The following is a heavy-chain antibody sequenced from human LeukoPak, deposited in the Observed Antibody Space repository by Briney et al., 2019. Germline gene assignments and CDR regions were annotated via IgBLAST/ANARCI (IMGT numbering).Heavy chain of an antibody. Sequence: SVKVSCKASGGTFGSYAISWVRQAPGQGLEWMGGIIPIFGTANYAQKFQGRVTISADKSTSTAYMELSSLRSEDTAVYYCASGRTDIVVVPATLRNYFFDYWGQGTLVTVSS. CDR3: ASGRTDIVVVPATLRNYFFDY. J-gene: IGHJ4*02. D-gene: IGHD2-2*01. CDR2: IIPIFGTA. V-gene: IGHV1-69*06. CDR1: GGTFGSYA.